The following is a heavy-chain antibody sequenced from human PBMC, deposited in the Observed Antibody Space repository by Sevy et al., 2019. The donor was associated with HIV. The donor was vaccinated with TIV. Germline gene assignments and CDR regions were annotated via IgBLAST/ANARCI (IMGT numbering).Heavy chain of an antibody. CDR3: ARGGAYCSGGSCYDYWYFDH. J-gene: IGHJ2*01. D-gene: IGHD2-15*01. V-gene: IGHV3-30-3*01. Sequence: GGSLRLSCAASGFTFSSYAMHWVRQAPGKGLEWVAVISYDGSNKYDADSVKGRFTISRDNSKNTLYLQMNSLRAEDTAVYYCARGGAYCSGGSCYDYWYFDHWGRGTLVTVSS. CDR1: GFTFSSYA. CDR2: ISYDGSNK.